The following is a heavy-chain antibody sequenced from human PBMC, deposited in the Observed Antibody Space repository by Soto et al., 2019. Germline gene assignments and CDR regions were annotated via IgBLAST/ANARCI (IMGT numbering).Heavy chain of an antibody. D-gene: IGHD3-10*01. CDR3: ARDRITMVRGAYYYCGMDV. J-gene: IGHJ6*02. CDR2: MNPNSGNT. Sequence: QVRLVQSGAEVKKPGASVKVSCKASGYTFTSYDINWVRQATGQGLEWMGWMNPNSGNTGYAQKFQGRVTMTRNTAISTAYMELSSLRSEDTAVYYCARDRITMVRGAYYYCGMDVWGQGTTVTVSS. V-gene: IGHV1-8*01. CDR1: GYTFTSYD.